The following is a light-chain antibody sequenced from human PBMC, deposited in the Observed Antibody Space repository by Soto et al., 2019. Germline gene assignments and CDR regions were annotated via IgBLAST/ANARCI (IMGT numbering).Light chain of an antibody. CDR2: RTF. CDR1: QPITSRY. CDR3: QQYDTSPPT. Sequence: IVLTQSPGTLSLSPGEKATLSCRASQPITSRYLAWYQHQPGQAPRLLIYRTFARAPGIPDRFSGGGSGTDFTLTISRLEREDVAVYYCQQYDTSPPTFGQGTRLDI. J-gene: IGKJ5*01. V-gene: IGKV3-20*01.